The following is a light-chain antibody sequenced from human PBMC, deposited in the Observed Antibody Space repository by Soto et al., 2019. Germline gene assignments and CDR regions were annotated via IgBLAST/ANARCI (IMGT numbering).Light chain of an antibody. CDR2: DVS. CDR3: GSYAGSYTSV. V-gene: IGLV2-11*01. Sequence: QSALTQPRSVSGSPGQSVTISCTGTSSDVGTYNYVSWYQQHPGKAPKLMIYDVSQRPSGVPDRFSGSKSGNTASLTISGLQAEDESEYYCGSYAGSYTSVFGGGTKLTVL. CDR1: SSDVGTYNY. J-gene: IGLJ3*02.